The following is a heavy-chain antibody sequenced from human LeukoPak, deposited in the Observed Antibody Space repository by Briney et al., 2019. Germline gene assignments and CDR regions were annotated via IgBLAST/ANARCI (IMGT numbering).Heavy chain of an antibody. V-gene: IGHV4-39*07. D-gene: IGHD3-16*02. CDR2: IYYSGST. CDR1: GGSISSSSYY. Sequence: PSETLSLTCTVSGGSISSSSYYWGWIRQPPGKGLEWIGSIYYSGSTYYNPSLKSRVTISVDTSKNQFSLKLSSVTAADMAVYYCARVISHLSIYWYFDLWGRGTLVTVSS. CDR3: ARVISHLSIYWYFDL. J-gene: IGHJ2*01.